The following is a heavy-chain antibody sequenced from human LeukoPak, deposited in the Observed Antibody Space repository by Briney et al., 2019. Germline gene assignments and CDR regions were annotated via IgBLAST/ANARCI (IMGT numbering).Heavy chain of an antibody. J-gene: IGHJ4*02. CDR3: ARDMADSSGWYPRPDY. Sequence: TGGSLRLSCAASVFTFSSYSMNWVRQAPGKGLEWVSSISSSSSYIYYADSVKGRFTISRDNAKNSLYLQMNSLRAEDTAVYYCARDMADSSGWYPRPDYWGQGTLVTVSS. V-gene: IGHV3-21*01. D-gene: IGHD6-19*01. CDR2: ISSSSSYI. CDR1: VFTFSSYS.